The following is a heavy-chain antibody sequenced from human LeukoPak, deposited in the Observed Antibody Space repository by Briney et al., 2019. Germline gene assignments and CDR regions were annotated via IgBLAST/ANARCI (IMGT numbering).Heavy chain of an antibody. V-gene: IGHV3-30*04. CDR1: GFTFSSYA. CDR3: ARDKPQGYDSRGHYPGYFQH. J-gene: IGHJ1*01. Sequence: GGSLRLSCAASGFTFSSYAMHWVRQAPGKGLEWVAVISYDGSNKYYADSVKGQFTISRDNSKNTLYLQMNSLRAEDTAVYYCARDKPQGYDSRGHYPGYFQHWGQGTLVIVTS. D-gene: IGHD3-22*01. CDR2: ISYDGSNK.